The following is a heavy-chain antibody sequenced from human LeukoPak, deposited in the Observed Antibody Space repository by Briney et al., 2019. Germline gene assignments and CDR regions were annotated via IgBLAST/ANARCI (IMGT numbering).Heavy chain of an antibody. Sequence: SVKVSCEASGGTFSSYAISWVRQAPGQGLEWMGGIIPIFGTANYAQKFQGRVTITADESTSTAYMELSSLRSEDTAVYYCARSASGYSYYDYWGQGTLVTVSS. D-gene: IGHD5-18*01. CDR2: IIPIFGTA. V-gene: IGHV1-69*13. CDR3: ARSASGYSYYDY. CDR1: GGTFSSYA. J-gene: IGHJ4*02.